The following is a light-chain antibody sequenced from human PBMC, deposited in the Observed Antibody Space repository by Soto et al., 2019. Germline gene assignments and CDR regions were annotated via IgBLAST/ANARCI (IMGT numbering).Light chain of an antibody. Sequence: QSVLTQPPSVSGAPGQTVTISCTGSTSNIGAGYDVHWYQQLPGTAPKLLIYVNSNRPSGVPDRFSGYKSGTSASLAITGLKAEDEADYYCQSYDSSLSDWVFGGGTKLTVL. CDR3: QSYDSSLSDWV. J-gene: IGLJ3*02. CDR2: VNS. V-gene: IGLV1-40*01. CDR1: TSNIGAGYD.